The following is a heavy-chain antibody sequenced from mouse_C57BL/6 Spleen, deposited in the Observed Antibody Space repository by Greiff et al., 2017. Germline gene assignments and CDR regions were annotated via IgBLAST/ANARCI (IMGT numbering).Heavy chain of an antibody. CDR3: TSQTARGAMDY. V-gene: IGHV14-1*01. J-gene: IGHJ4*01. D-gene: IGHD3-3*01. Sequence: EVKLMESGAELVRPGASVKLSCTASGFNIKDYYMHWVKQRPEQGLEWIGRIVPEVGDTEYVPKFQGKATMTADTSSTTAYLQLSSLTSADTAVDYCTSQTARGAMDYWGQGTSVTVSS. CDR2: IVPEVGDT. CDR1: GFNIKDYY.